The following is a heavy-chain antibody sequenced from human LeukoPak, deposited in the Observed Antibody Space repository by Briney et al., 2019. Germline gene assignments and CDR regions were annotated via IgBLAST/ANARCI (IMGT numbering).Heavy chain of an antibody. CDR2: TYYRSKWYN. V-gene: IGHV6-1*01. J-gene: IGHJ5*02. CDR1: GDIVSNSGGA. D-gene: IGHD6-13*01. Sequence: SQTLSLTCALSGDIVSNSGGAWHWIRQSPSRGLEWLGRTYYRSKWYNDYAVSLKSRIAINPDTAKNQFSLQLNSVTPDDTGVSCCVRDAGPASLFDLWGLGTLVTVSS. CDR3: VRDAGPASLFDL.